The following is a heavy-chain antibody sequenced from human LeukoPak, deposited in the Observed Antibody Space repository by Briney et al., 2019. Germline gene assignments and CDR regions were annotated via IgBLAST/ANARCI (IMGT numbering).Heavy chain of an antibody. V-gene: IGHV3-74*01. J-gene: IGHJ4*01. CDR1: EFNFFSYG. CDR2: IFTDGSTT. CDR3: ARELPREVTLDY. D-gene: IGHD2-21*02. Sequence: GGSLRLTCVASEFNFFSYGMQWVRQAPGKGLVWVSRIFTDGSTTSYADSVKGRFTISRDNAKNTLYLEMKSLRVEDTAVYYCARELPREVTLDYWGQGTLVTVSP.